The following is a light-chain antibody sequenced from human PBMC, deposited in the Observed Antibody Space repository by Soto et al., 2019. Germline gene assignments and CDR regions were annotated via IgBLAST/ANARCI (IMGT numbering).Light chain of an antibody. Sequence: QSVLTQPPSVSAAPGQKATISCSGSSSNIGGNSVSWYQQLPGTAPKLLIYDDNKRPSGIPDRFSGSKSGTSATLGITGFQTGDEADYYCGSWDSSLSAYVVRTGTNVTVL. V-gene: IGLV1-51*01. CDR1: SSNIGGNS. CDR2: DDN. J-gene: IGLJ1*01. CDR3: GSWDSSLSAYV.